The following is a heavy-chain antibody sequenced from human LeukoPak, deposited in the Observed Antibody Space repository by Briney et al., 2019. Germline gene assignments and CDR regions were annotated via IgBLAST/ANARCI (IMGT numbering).Heavy chain of an antibody. CDR1: GGSFSGYY. CDR3: ARGLGGCSSTSCHPKRYKFSDV. J-gene: IGHJ6*04. CDR2: INHSGST. Sequence: PSETLSLTCAVYGGSFSGYYWSWIRQPPGKGLEWIGEINHSGSTSYNPSLKSRVTISVDTSKNQFSLKLSSVTAADTAVYYCARGLGGCSSTSCHPKRYKFSDVWGKGTTVTVSS. D-gene: IGHD2-2*01. V-gene: IGHV4-34*01.